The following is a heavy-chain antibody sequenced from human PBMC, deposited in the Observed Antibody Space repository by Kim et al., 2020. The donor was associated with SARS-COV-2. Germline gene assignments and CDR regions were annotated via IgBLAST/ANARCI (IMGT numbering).Heavy chain of an antibody. CDR2: INPNSGGT. CDR3: ARVSRQNCSGGSCYLVY. V-gene: IGHV1-2*06. J-gene: IGHJ4*02. Sequence: ASVKVSCKASGYTFTGYYMHWVRQAPGQGLEWMGRINPNSGGTNYAQKFQGRVTMTRDTSISTAYMELSRLRSDDTAVYYCARVSRQNCSGGSCYLVYWGQGTLVTVSS. CDR1: GYTFTGYY. D-gene: IGHD2-15*01.